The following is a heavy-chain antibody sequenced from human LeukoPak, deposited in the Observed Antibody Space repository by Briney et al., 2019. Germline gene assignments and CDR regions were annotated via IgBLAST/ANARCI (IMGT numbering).Heavy chain of an antibody. Sequence: SETLSLTCAVYGESFSGYYWSWIRQPPGKGLEWIGEINHSGNTNYNPSLKSRITMSVDTSKNQFSLKLRSLTAADTAVYYCARAMNDWNYLDSWGQGTLVTVSS. D-gene: IGHD3-9*01. CDR3: ARAMNDWNYLDS. CDR1: GESFSGYY. J-gene: IGHJ4*02. V-gene: IGHV4-34*01. CDR2: INHSGNT.